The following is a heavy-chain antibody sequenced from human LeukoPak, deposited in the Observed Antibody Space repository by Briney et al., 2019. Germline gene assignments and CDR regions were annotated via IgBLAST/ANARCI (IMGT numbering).Heavy chain of an antibody. J-gene: IGHJ4*02. CDR2: INSNSSYI. D-gene: IGHD3-22*01. CDR3: AKDMYYDSSGPVFDY. Sequence: GGSLRLSCAASGFTFSSYSMNWVRQAPGQGLEWVSSINSNSSYIYYTDSLKGRFTITRDTSKNTLYLQMNSPRAEDTAVYYCAKDMYYDSSGPVFDYWGQGTLVTVSS. CDR1: GFTFSSYS. V-gene: IGHV3-21*04.